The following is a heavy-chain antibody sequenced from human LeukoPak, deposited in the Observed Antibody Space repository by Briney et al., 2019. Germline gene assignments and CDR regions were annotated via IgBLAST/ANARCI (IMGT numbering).Heavy chain of an antibody. CDR2: MNSDGSIT. CDR3: ARATVRLVD. V-gene: IGHV3-74*01. J-gene: IGHJ4*02. Sequence: GGSLRLSCAASGFTFSTYWMHWVRQAPGKGLVWVSRMNSDGSITSYADSVKGRFTISRDNAKNTLYLQMNSLRAEDTAVYYCARATVRLVDSGQGTLVTVSS. CDR1: GFTFSTYW. D-gene: IGHD4-17*01.